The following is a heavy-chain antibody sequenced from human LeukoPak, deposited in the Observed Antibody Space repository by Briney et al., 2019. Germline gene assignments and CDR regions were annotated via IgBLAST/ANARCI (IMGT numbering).Heavy chain of an antibody. Sequence: GGSLRLSCAASGFTFSSYGMHWVRQAPGKGLEWVAFIRYDGSNKYYADSVKGRFTISRDNSKNTPYLQMNSLRAEDTAVYFCAKDFYESSGYYYDYWGQGTLVRVSS. CDR2: IRYDGSNK. D-gene: IGHD3-22*01. CDR3: AKDFYESSGYYYDY. J-gene: IGHJ4*02. CDR1: GFTFSSYG. V-gene: IGHV3-30*02.